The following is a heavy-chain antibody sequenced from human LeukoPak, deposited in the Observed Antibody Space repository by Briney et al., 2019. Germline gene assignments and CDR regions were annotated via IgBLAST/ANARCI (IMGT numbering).Heavy chain of an antibody. J-gene: IGHJ6*03. CDR2: INPNSGGT. CDR1: GYTFTAYY. Sequence: ASVKVSCKASGYTFTAYYIHWVRQAPGQGLEWMGWINPNSGGTNSAQQFQGGVTMTRDTSISTAYLELSSLTSDDTAMYYCARDVAAAGIAFHMDVWGKGTTVTVSS. V-gene: IGHV1-2*02. CDR3: ARDVAAAGIAFHMDV. D-gene: IGHD6-13*01.